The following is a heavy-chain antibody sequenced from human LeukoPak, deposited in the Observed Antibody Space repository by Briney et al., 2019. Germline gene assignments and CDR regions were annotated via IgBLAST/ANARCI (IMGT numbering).Heavy chain of an antibody. D-gene: IGHD6-6*01. CDR1: GFTFSSYG. J-gene: IGHJ4*02. Sequence: QPGGSLRLSCAASGFTFSSYGMHWVRQAPGKGLEWVAFIRYDGSNKYYADSVKGRFTISRGNSKNTLYLQMNSLRAEDTAVYYCAKDGSSSPVYWGQGTLVTVSS. CDR3: AKDGSSSPVY. CDR2: IRYDGSNK. V-gene: IGHV3-30*02.